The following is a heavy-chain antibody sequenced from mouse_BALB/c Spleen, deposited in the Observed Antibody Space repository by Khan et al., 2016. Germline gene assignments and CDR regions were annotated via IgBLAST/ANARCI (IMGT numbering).Heavy chain of an antibody. Sequence: EVELVESGGGLVKPGGSLKLSCAASGFTFSDYYMYWVRQTPEKRLEWVATISDGGSYTYYPDSVKGRFTISRDNATNNLYLQMSSLKSEDTAMYYCARDPLLRLRKNAMDYWGQGTSVTVSS. CDR3: ARDPLLRLRKNAMDY. CDR1: GFTFSDYY. J-gene: IGHJ4*01. CDR2: ISDGGSYT. D-gene: IGHD1-2*01. V-gene: IGHV5-4*02.